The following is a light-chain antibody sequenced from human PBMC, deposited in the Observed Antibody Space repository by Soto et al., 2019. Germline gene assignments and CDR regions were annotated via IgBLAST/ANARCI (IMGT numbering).Light chain of an antibody. CDR3: QHLKTYPLT. Sequence: DIQLTQSPSFLSASVGDRVTITCRASQGVSSYLAWYQQKPAKAPKLLIYAASTLQSGVPSRFSGSGSGTEFTLTISSLQPEDFATYYCQHLKTYPLTFGGGTTVEIK. CDR1: QGVSSY. CDR2: AAS. J-gene: IGKJ4*01. V-gene: IGKV1-9*01.